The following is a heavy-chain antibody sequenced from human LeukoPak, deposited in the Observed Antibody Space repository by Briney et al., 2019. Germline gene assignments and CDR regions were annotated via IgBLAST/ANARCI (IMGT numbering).Heavy chain of an antibody. V-gene: IGHV4-4*07. D-gene: IGHD2-15*01. CDR3: ARGSEYCSGGSCFD. CDR2: IYTSGST. Sequence: SSETLSLTCTVSGGSISSYYWSWIRQPAGKGLEWIGRIYTSGSTNYNPSLKSRVTMSVDTSMNQFSLKLSSVTAADTAVYYCARGSEYCSGGSCFDWGQGTLVTVSS. CDR1: GGSISSYY. J-gene: IGHJ4*02.